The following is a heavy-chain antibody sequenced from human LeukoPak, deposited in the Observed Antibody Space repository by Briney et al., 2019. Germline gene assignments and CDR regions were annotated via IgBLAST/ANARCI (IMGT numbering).Heavy chain of an antibody. J-gene: IGHJ3*01. D-gene: IGHD4-23*01. CDR3: VRGGGGNSRDVFDP. CDR1: GFTFSSYW. V-gene: IGHV3-7*03. CDR2: IKQDGSEK. Sequence: GGSLRLSCAASGFTFSSYWMSWVRQAPGKGLEWVANIKQDGSEKYYVDSVKGRFTISRDNAINSLALQMNSLRVDDTAIYYCVRGGGGNSRDVFDPWGQGTMVTVAS.